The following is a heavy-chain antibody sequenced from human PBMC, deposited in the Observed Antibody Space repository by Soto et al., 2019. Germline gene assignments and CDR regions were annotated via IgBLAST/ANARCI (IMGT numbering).Heavy chain of an antibody. J-gene: IGHJ1*01. CDR2: VSPMFGTP. CDR1: DDSFATHA. Sequence: VQLVQSGPEVRRPGSSVNVSCTASDDSFATHAISWVRQAPRQGLEWMGGVSPMFGTPKDSPNFLGRVIMSADASTGSAYLYLSDLQPGATAVYYGARHATSGRNSLDWWGGLSDWGLGTLVTVSS. D-gene: IGHD2-15*01. V-gene: IGHV1-69*01. CDR3: ARHATSGRNSLDWWGGLSD.